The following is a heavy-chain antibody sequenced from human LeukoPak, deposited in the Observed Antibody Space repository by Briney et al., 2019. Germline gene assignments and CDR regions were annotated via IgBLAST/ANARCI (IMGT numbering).Heavy chain of an antibody. V-gene: IGHV3-30*18. D-gene: IGHD6-19*01. CDR2: ISYDGSNK. CDR3: AKDSSVAAPYGMDV. CDR1: GFTFSSYG. J-gene: IGHJ6*02. Sequence: GGSLRLSCAASGFTFSSYGMHWVRQAPGKGLEWVAVISYDGSNKYYADSVKGRFTISRDNSKNTLYLQMNSLRAEDMAVYYCAKDSSVAAPYGMDVWGQGTTVTVSS.